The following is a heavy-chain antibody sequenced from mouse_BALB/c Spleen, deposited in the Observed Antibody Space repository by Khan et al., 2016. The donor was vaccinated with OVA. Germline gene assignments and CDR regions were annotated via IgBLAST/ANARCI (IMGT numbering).Heavy chain of an antibody. CDR3: AKNERNDIYFDY. CDR2: IYPYNDDT. Sequence: VQLQQSGPELVKPGASVRMSCKASGYTFTSYVMHWVKQKPGQGLEWIGYIYPYNDDTKYNEKFKGKATLTSDKSSSKAYMELSSLNSEDAAVYYCAKNERNDIYFDYWGQGTTLTVSS. CDR1: GYTFTSYV. V-gene: IGHV1S136*01. J-gene: IGHJ2*01. D-gene: IGHD2-14*01.